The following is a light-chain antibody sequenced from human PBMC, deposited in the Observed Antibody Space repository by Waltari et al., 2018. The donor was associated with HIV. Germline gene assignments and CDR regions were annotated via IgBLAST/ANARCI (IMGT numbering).Light chain of an antibody. CDR2: RNN. CDR3: TAWDSSLNGWV. V-gene: IGLV10-54*04. J-gene: IGLJ3*02. Sequence: QAGLTQPPSMSTGLGQTATLTCRGDSNNIGYQGVAVVQHRQGRPPKLLSHRNNNRPSGISDRFSAFRSGDTAFLTISGLQSEDEADYFCTAWDSSLNGWVFGGGTHLTLL. CDR1: SNNIGYQG.